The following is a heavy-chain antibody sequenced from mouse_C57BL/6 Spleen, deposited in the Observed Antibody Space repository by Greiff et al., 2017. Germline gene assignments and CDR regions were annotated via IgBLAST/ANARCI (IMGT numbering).Heavy chain of an antibody. CDR3: ARRERAKGTSFDY. Sequence: VQLQESGAELVRPGTSVKMSCKASGYTFTNYWIGWAKQRPGHGLEWIGDIYPGGGYTNYNEKFKGKATLTADKSSSTAYMQFSSLTSEDSAIYYCARRERAKGTSFDYWGQGTTLTVSS. D-gene: IGHD6-1*02. CDR2: IYPGGGYT. V-gene: IGHV1-63*01. CDR1: GYTFTNYW. J-gene: IGHJ2*01.